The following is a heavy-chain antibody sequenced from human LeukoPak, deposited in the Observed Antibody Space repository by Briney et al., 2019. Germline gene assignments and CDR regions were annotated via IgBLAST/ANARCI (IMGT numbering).Heavy chain of an antibody. D-gene: IGHD6-6*01. V-gene: IGHV3-23*01. Sequence: GGSLRLSCAASGFTFSSYAMSWVRQAPGKGLEWVSAISGSGGSTYYADSVKGRFTISRDNSKNTLYLQMNSLRAEDTAVYYCAKVGGGYSSSRQYYFDYWGQGTLVTVSS. CDR2: ISGSGGST. CDR1: GFTFSSYA. J-gene: IGHJ4*02. CDR3: AKVGGGYSSSRQYYFDY.